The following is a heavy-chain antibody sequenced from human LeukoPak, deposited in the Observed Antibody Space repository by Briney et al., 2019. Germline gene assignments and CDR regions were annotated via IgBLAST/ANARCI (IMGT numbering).Heavy chain of an antibody. V-gene: IGHV4-34*01. CDR1: GGSFSGYY. J-gene: IGHJ4*02. Sequence: SETLSLTCAVYGGSFSGYYWSWIRQPPGKGLEWIGEINHSGSANYNPSLKSRVTISVDTSKNQFSLKLSSVTAADTAVYYCARSGRNPGYSYGSREFDYWGQGTLVTVSS. CDR3: ARSGRNPGYSYGSREFDY. CDR2: INHSGSA. D-gene: IGHD5-18*01.